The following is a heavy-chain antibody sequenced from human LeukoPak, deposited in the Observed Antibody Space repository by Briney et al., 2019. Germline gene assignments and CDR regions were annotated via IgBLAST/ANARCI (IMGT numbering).Heavy chain of an antibody. CDR1: GFTFSSYS. Sequence: GGSLRLSCAASGFTFSSYSMNWVRQAPGKGLEWVSAISGSGDRTHYADSVKGRFTISRDNSKNTLYLQLHSLRAEDTAIYYCAKDRQKWQWLVMYYFDSWGQGTLVTVSS. CDR3: AKDRQKWQWLVMYYFDS. D-gene: IGHD6-19*01. CDR2: ISGSGDRT. J-gene: IGHJ4*02. V-gene: IGHV3-23*01.